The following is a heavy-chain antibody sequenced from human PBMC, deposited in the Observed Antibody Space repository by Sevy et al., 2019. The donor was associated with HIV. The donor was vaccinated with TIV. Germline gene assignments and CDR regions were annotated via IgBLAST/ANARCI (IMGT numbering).Heavy chain of an antibody. CDR3: ARMRDFSRGYGMDV. CDR2: MNPSGNS. J-gene: IGHJ6*02. CDR1: GYTFTNYE. Sequence: ASVKVSCKASGYTFTNYEINWVRQATGQGLEWVGWMNPSGNSGYAQKFQARVTMTRDTTTNTAYMELSSLRSEDTAVYYCARMRDFSRGYGMDVWGQGTTVTVSS. V-gene: IGHV1-8*01. D-gene: IGHD3-3*01.